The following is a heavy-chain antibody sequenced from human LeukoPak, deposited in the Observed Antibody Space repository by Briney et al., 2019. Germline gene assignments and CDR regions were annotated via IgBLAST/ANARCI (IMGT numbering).Heavy chain of an antibody. CDR3: ARRAPRFGRYMDV. D-gene: IGHD3-10*02. V-gene: IGHV4-34*01. J-gene: IGHJ6*03. CDR1: GGSFSGYY. Sequence: PSETLSLTCAVYGGSFSGYYWSWIRQPTGKGLEWIGEINHSGSTNYNPSLKSRVTISVDTSKNQFSLKLSSVTAADTAVYYCARRAPRFGRYMDVWGKGTTVTVSS. CDR2: INHSGST.